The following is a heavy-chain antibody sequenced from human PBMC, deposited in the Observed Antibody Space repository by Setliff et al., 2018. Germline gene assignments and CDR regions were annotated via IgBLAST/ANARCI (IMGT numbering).Heavy chain of an antibody. CDR1: GFTFSDCA. J-gene: IGHJ4*02. Sequence: PGGSLRLSCAASGFTFSDCAMHWVRQAPGKGLEWVAVVSYDGNYKHYRDSVKGRFTISRDNSKNTLYLQMNSLRPDDTAVYYCAKDIYGSGSYAVGGYFDYWGQGTQVTVSS. CDR2: VSYDGNYK. D-gene: IGHD3-10*01. CDR3: AKDIYGSGSYAVGGYFDY. V-gene: IGHV3-30-3*01.